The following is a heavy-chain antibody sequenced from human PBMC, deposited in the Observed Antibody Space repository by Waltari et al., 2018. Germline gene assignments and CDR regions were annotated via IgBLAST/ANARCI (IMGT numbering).Heavy chain of an antibody. CDR2: ISYDGSNK. CDR1: GFTFSSYA. Sequence: QVQLVESGGGVVQPGRSLRLSCAASGFTFSSYAMHWVRQAPGKGLEWVAVISYDGSNKYYADSVKGRFTISRDNSKNTLYLQMNSLRAEDTAVYYCASATVTYPILDYWGQGTLVTVSS. CDR3: ASATVTYPILDY. D-gene: IGHD4-4*01. V-gene: IGHV3-30-3*01. J-gene: IGHJ4*02.